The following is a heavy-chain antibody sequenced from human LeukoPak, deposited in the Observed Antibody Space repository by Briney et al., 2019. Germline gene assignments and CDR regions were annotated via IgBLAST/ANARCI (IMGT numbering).Heavy chain of an antibody. D-gene: IGHD3-16*01. J-gene: IGHJ5*02. V-gene: IGHV4-59*01. Sequence: PSETLSLTCAVYGGSFSGYYWSWIRQPPGKGLEWIGYIYYSGSTNYNPSLKSRVTISVDTSKNQFSLKLSSVTAADTAVYYCAGLGGLGPLPWGQGTLVTVSS. CDR1: GGSFSGYY. CDR2: IYYSGST. CDR3: AGLGGLGPLP.